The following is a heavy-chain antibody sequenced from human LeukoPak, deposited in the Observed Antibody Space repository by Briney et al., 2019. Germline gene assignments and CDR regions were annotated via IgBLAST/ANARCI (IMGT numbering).Heavy chain of an antibody. J-gene: IGHJ4*02. Sequence: GGSLRLSWAASGFTFSSYSMNWVRQAPGKGLEWVSSISSSSSYIYYADSVKGRFTISRDNAKNSLYLQMNSLRAEDTAVYYCAGDPPSVDTDGPAGDADYWGQGTLVTVSS. D-gene: IGHD5-18*01. CDR3: AGDPPSVDTDGPAGDADY. CDR2: ISSSSSYI. V-gene: IGHV3-21*01. CDR1: GFTFSSYS.